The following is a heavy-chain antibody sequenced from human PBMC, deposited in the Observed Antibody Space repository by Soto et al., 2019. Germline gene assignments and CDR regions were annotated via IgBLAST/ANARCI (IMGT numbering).Heavy chain of an antibody. J-gene: IGHJ5*02. CDR2: IYHSGST. D-gene: IGHD6-13*01. CDR3: ARVIAATDTISVWFDP. V-gene: IGHV4-30-2*06. Sequence: SGTLSLTCVVSGGSNSRGGYSWSLIRQSPGKGLEWIGYIYHSGSTYYNPSLKSRVTISVDRSKNQFSLKLNSVTAADTAVYYCARVIAATDTISVWFDPWGQGTLVTVSS. CDR1: GGSNSRGGYS.